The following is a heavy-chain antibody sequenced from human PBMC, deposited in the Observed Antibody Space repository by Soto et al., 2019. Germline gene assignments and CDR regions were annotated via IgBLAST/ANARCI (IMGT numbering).Heavy chain of an antibody. J-gene: IGHJ4*02. CDR1: GGTFSNYA. V-gene: IGHV1-69*13. CDR3: ARYTAVADPYYFDY. Sequence: ASVKVSCKASGGTFSNYAFSWVRQAPGQGLEWMGGILPIFTTATYAPKFQDRATITADESTSTVYMDLSSLRSEDTAIYYCARYTAVADPYYFDYWGQGTLVTVSS. D-gene: IGHD6-19*01. CDR2: ILPIFTTA.